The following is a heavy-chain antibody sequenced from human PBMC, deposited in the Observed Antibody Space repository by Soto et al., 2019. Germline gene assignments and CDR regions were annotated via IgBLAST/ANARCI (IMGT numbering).Heavy chain of an antibody. CDR2: IKQDGSEK. Sequence: GGALRLSCGTSGFTLSSYLMSWGRQAPGKGLEWVANIKQDGSEKYYVDSVKGRFTISRDNAKNSLYLQMNSLGAEDTAVYYCARDLSGGYPFWGQGTLVTVSS. CDR1: GFTLSSYL. V-gene: IGHV3-7*01. CDR3: ARDLSGGYPF. J-gene: IGHJ4*02. D-gene: IGHD1-26*01.